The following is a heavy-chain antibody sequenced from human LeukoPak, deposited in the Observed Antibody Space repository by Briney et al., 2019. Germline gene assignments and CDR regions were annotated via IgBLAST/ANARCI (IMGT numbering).Heavy chain of an antibody. D-gene: IGHD6-6*01. J-gene: IGHJ5*02. Sequence: ASVKVSCKASGYTFTSYAMNWVRQAPGQGLEWMGWINTNTGNPTYAQGFTGRFVFSLDTSVNTAYLQISSLKAEDTAVYYCARDWYSSPSHWFDPWGQGTLVTVSS. CDR1: GYTFTSYA. CDR2: INTNTGNP. CDR3: ARDWYSSPSHWFDP. V-gene: IGHV7-4-1*02.